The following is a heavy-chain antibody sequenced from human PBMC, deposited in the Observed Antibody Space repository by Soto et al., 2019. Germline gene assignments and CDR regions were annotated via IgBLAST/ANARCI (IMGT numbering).Heavy chain of an antibody. CDR3: AKVQEDWDYGVCFDY. D-gene: IGHD1-7*01. CDR2: ISGSGSRT. CDR1: GFTFSTYA. V-gene: IGHV3-23*01. Sequence: EVQLLESGGGLVQPGGSLRLCCAASGFTFSTYAMSWVRQAPGKGLEWVSSISGSGSRTYYADSVKGRFTISRDNFKNTLSLQMNSLRAEDTAVYYCAKVQEDWDYGVCFDYSGQGTLVTVSS. J-gene: IGHJ4*02.